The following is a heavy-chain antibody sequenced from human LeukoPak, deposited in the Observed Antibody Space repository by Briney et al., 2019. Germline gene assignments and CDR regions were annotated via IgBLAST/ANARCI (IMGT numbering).Heavy chain of an antibody. CDR3: ARALSRVPGSYPGY. Sequence: ASVKVSCKASGYTFTGYYMHWVRQAPGQGLEWMGWMNPNSGNTGYAQKFQGRVTMTRNTSISTAYMELSSLRSEDTAVYYCARALSRVPGSYPGYWGQGALVTVSS. J-gene: IGHJ4*02. CDR1: GYTFTGYY. V-gene: IGHV1-8*02. CDR2: MNPNSGNT. D-gene: IGHD3-10*01.